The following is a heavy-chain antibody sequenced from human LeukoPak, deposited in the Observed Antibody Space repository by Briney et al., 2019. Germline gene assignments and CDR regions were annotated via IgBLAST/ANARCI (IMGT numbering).Heavy chain of an antibody. J-gene: IGHJ4*02. CDR2: IYYSGST. CDR1: GGSISSGGYY. Sequence: PSETLSLTCTVSGGSISSGGYYWSWIRQHPGKGLEWIGYIYYSGSTYYNPSLKSRVTISVDTSKNQFSLKLSFVTAADTAVYYCARAGLQLWYKGRGFDYWGQGTLVTVSS. V-gene: IGHV4-31*03. D-gene: IGHD5-18*01. CDR3: ARAGLQLWYKGRGFDY.